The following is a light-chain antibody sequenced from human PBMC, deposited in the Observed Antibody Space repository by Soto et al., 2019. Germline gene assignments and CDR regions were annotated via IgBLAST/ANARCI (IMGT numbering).Light chain of an antibody. V-gene: IGLV2-23*02. CDR3: CSYAGSNNTFYV. CDR2: EVN. CDR1: SSDVGSYNL. J-gene: IGLJ1*01. Sequence: QPDLAQPASVSGSPGQSTTISCTGASSDVGSYNLVSWYQQHPGKAPKLVIYEVNKRPSGVSNRFSGSKSGNTASLTISGLQAEDEADYYCCSYAGSNNTFYVFGTGTKVTVL.